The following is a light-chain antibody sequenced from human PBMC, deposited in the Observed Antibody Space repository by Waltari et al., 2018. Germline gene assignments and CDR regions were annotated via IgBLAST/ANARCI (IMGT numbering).Light chain of an antibody. V-gene: IGLV2-11*01. J-gene: IGLJ2*01. CDR2: EVG. CDR1: SSDVGAYNY. Sequence: QSALTQPRSVSGSPGPSVTISCTAPSSDVGAYNYVSWYQQHPGKAPKLMIYEVGKRPSGVPDRFSGSKSGNTASLTISGLQAEDEADYYCCSHAGSSVVFGGGTKLTVL. CDR3: CSHAGSSVV.